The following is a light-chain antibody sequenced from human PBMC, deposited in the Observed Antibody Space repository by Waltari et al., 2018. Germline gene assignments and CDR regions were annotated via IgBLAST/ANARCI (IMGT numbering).Light chain of an antibody. J-gene: IGKJ4*01. CDR3: QQYYSVPLT. Sequence: DIQMTQSPSSLSASVGDRVTITCRASQGFTNSLAWYQQKPGKAPKLLLSSASRLESGVPSRFSGSGSGTEYTLTITSLQAEDFATYYCQQYYSVPLTFGGGTKVEIE. CDR1: QGFTNS. CDR2: SAS. V-gene: IGKV1-NL1*01.